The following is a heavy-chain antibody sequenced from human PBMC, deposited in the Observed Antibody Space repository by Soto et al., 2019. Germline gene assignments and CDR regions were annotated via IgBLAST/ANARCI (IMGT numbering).Heavy chain of an antibody. CDR3: ARYSMRSGSYYHHGMDV. D-gene: IGHD3-10*01. J-gene: IGHJ6*02. Sequence: QVQLVQSGAEVKKPGASVKVSCKASGYTFTNYDINWVRQATGQGLEWMGWMSPNSGNTGYTQKLQGRVTMTRNTSISTAYMELRSLRSEDTVVYYCARYSMRSGSYYHHGMDVWGQGTTVTVSS. CDR1: GYTFTNYD. V-gene: IGHV1-8*01. CDR2: MSPNSGNT.